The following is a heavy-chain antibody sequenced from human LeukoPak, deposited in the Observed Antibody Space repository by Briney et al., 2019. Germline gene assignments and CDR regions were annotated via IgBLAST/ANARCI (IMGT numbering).Heavy chain of an antibody. J-gene: IGHJ3*02. D-gene: IGHD6-19*01. CDR3: ARGPTSRSGPDAFDI. Sequence: SETLSLTCAVSGGSISSSNWWSWVRQPPGKGLEWIGEIYHSGSTNYNPSLKSRVTISVDTSKNQFSLKLSSVTAADTAVYYCARGPTSRSGPDAFDIWGQGTMVTVSS. V-gene: IGHV4-4*02. CDR1: GGSISSSNW. CDR2: IYHSGST.